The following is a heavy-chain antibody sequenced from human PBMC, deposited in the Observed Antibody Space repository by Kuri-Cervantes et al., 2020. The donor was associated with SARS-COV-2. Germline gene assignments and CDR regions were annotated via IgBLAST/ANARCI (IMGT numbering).Heavy chain of an antibody. V-gene: IGHV3-74*01. CDR2: INPDGSYT. Sequence: GESLKISCAASGFTFSGHWIHWVRQAPGKGLVWVSRINPDGSYTNNADPVKGRFTLSRDNAKNMLVLQMNSLRAEDTAVYYCVRDGDHWNFDYWGQGTLVTVSS. CDR3: VRDGDHWNFDY. J-gene: IGHJ4*02. D-gene: IGHD1-1*01. CDR1: GFTFSGHW.